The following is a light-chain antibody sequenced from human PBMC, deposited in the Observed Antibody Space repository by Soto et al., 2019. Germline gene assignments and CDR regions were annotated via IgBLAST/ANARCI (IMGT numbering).Light chain of an antibody. CDR2: DVS. CDR3: CSYAGSDYV. CDR1: SSDVGGYNY. V-gene: IGLV2-11*01. Sequence: QSALTQPRSVSGSPGQSVTISCTGTSSDVGGYNYVSWYQQRPGKAPKLMIYDVSKRPSGVPDRFSGSKSGNTASLTISGLQTEDEADYYCCSYAGSDYVFGTGTKLTVL. J-gene: IGLJ1*01.